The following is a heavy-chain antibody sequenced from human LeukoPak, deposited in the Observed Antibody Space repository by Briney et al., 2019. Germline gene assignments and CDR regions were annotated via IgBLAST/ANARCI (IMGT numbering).Heavy chain of an antibody. J-gene: IGHJ4*02. V-gene: IGHV4-59*01. D-gene: IGHD5-18*01. CDR2: IYYSGST. CDR1: GGSISSYY. Sequence: SETLSLTCTVSGGSISSYYWSWIRQPPGKGLEWIGYIYYSGSTNYNPSLKSRVTISVDTSKNQFSLKLSSVTAADTAVYYCATLPNYSYGHPYYFDSWGQGTLVTVSS. CDR3: ATLPNYSYGHPYYFDS.